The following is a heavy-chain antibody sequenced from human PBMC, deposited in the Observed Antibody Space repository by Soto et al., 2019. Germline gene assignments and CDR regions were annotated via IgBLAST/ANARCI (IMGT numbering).Heavy chain of an antibody. D-gene: IGHD4-17*01. CDR3: ARDLSTVVTPEYFDL. CDR1: GGTFSSYA. V-gene: IGHV1-69*13. J-gene: IGHJ2*01. CDR2: IIPIFGTA. Sequence: ASVKVSCKASGGTFSSYAISWVRQAPGQGLEWMGGIIPIFGTANYAQKFQGRVTITADESTSTAYMELSSLRSEDTAVYYCARDLSTVVTPEYFDLWGRGTLVTVSS.